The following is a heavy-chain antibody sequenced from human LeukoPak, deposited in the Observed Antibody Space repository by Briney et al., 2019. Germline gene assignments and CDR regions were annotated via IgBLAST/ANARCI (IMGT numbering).Heavy chain of an antibody. CDR1: GFTFSDYA. Sequence: GGSLRLSCAASGFTFSDYALNWVRQAPGKGLEWISPITGSSYNKYYAESLKGRVTISRDNAKNSLYLQMDSLRAEDTAVYYCGVGASSASEFDYWGQGTLVTVSS. CDR2: ITGSSYNK. CDR3: GVGASSASEFDY. D-gene: IGHD1-26*01. J-gene: IGHJ4*02. V-gene: IGHV3-21*01.